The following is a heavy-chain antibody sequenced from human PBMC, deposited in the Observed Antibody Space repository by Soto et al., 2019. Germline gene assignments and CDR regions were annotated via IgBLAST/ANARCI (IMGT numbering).Heavy chain of an antibody. V-gene: IGHV3-23*01. J-gene: IGHJ4*02. CDR3: AKIGPGSQWIQLWLSY. D-gene: IGHD5-18*01. CDR1: GFTFSSYA. CDR2: ISGSGGST. Sequence: GGARRLSCAASGFTFSSYAISWGRQAPGKGLEWVSAISGSGGSTYYADSGKGRFTISRDNSKNTLYLQMNSLRAEDTAVYYCAKIGPGSQWIQLWLSYWGQGTLVTVSS.